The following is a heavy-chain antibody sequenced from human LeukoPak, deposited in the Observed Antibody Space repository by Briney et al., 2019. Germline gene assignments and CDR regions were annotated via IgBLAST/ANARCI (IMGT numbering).Heavy chain of an antibody. V-gene: IGHV4-59*01. J-gene: IGHJ6*03. CDR3: ARVFDSGSQAYFYYMDV. CDR1: GFTFSSYS. CDR2: IYSSGST. D-gene: IGHD3-10*01. Sequence: GSLRLSCAASGFTFSSYSMNWVRQAPGKGLEWIGYIYSSGSTNYNPSLKSRVTMSVDTSKNQFSLKVSSVTAADTAVYYCARVFDSGSQAYFYYMDVWGKGTTVTISS.